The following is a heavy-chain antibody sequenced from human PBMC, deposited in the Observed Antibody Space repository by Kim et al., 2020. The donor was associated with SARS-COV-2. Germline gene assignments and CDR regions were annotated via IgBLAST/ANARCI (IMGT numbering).Heavy chain of an antibody. CDR1: GFTFSSYE. D-gene: IGHD3-3*01. Sequence: GGSLRLSCAASGFTFSSYEMNWVRQAPGKGLEWVSYISSSGSTIYYADSVKGRFTISRDNGKNSLYLQMNSLRAEDTAVYYCARHRGSITLFGVVTRYGMDVWGQGTTVTVSS. J-gene: IGHJ6*02. V-gene: IGHV3-48*03. CDR2: ISSSGSTI. CDR3: ARHRGSITLFGVVTRYGMDV.